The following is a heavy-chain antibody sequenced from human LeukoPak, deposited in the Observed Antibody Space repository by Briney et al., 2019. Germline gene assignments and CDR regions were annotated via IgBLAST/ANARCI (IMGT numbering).Heavy chain of an antibody. CDR2: INPSGGST. J-gene: IGHJ5*02. V-gene: IGHV1-46*01. D-gene: IGHD3-22*01. CDR3: ARGWDYYDSSGYYEPHWLDP. CDR1: GYTFTSYY. Sequence: GASVKVSCKASGYTFTSYYMHWVRQAPGQGLEWMGIINPSGGSTSYAQKFQGRVTMTRDMSTSTVYMELSSLRSEDTAVYYCARGWDYYDSSGYYEPHWLDPWGQGTLVTVSS.